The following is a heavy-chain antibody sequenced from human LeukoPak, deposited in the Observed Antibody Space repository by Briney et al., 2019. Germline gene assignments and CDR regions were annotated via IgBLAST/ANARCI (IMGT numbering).Heavy chain of an antibody. J-gene: IGHJ4*02. D-gene: IGHD5-18*01. CDR1: GGTFSSYA. V-gene: IGHV1-69*05. Sequence: SVKVSCKASGGTFSSYAISWVRQAPGQGLEWMGGIIPIFGTANYAQKFQGRVTITTDESTSTAYMELSSLRSEDTAVYYCASSIQLWSHFDYWGQGTLVTVSS. CDR3: ASSIQLWSHFDY. CDR2: IIPIFGTA.